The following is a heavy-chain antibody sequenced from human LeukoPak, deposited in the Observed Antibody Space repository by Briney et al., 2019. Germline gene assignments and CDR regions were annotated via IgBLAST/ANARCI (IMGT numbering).Heavy chain of an antibody. CDR3: VTRARSPYYDFWSGYSVFDY. CDR1: GHTFTSYD. J-gene: IGHJ4*02. CDR2: MNPNSGNT. Sequence: ASVKVSCKASGHTFTSYDINWVRQATGQGLEWMGWMNPNSGNTGYAQKFQGRVTMTRNTSISTAYMELSSLRSEDTAVYYCVTRARSPYYDFWSGYSVFDYWGQGTLVTVSS. D-gene: IGHD3-3*01. V-gene: IGHV1-8*01.